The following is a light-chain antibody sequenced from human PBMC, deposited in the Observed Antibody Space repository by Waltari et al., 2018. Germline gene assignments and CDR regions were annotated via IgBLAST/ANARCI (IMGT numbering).Light chain of an antibody. CDR2: LVS. CDR1: QSLVHSNGNTY. Sequence: VVMSKSPLSLPVTLGQSASISCRSSQSLVHSNGNTYLNWFHQRPGQSPRRLIYLVSNRDSGVPARFSGSGSDTDFTLKINRVEAEDVGIYYCLQGTHWPPHTFGQGTKVEI. CDR3: LQGTHWPPHT. V-gene: IGKV2-30*02. J-gene: IGKJ2*01.